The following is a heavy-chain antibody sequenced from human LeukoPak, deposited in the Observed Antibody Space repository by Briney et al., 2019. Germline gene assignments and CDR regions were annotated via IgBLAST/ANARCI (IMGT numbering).Heavy chain of an antibody. CDR3: ARGTNWNYGDRLDY. J-gene: IGHJ4*02. CDR1: GFTFSSYT. V-gene: IGHV3-21*01. D-gene: IGHD1-7*01. CDR2: ISSSSSYI. Sequence: PGGSLRLSCAASGFTFSSYTMNWVRQAPGKGLEWVSSISSSSSYIHYADSVKGRFTISRDNAKNSLYLQMNSLRAEDTAVYYCARGTNWNYGDRLDYWGQGTLVTVSS.